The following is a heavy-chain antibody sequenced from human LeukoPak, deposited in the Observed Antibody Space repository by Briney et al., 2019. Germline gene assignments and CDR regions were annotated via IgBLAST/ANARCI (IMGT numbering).Heavy chain of an antibody. CDR1: GFTFSSYG. CDR2: ISYDGSNK. D-gene: IGHD5-12*01. Sequence: GGSLRPSCAASGFTFSSYGMHWVRQAPGKGLEWVAVISYDGSNKYYADSVKGRFTISRDNSKNTLYLQMNSLRAEDTAVYYCAKDRGSGYDLYYFDYWGQGTLVTVSS. J-gene: IGHJ4*02. CDR3: AKDRGSGYDLYYFDY. V-gene: IGHV3-30*18.